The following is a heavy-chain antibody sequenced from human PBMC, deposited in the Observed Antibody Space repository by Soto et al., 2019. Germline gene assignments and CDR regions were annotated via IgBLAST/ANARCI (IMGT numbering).Heavy chain of an antibody. D-gene: IGHD3-10*01. CDR1: GGTFSSYA. V-gene: IGHV1-69*01. CDR2: IIPIFGTA. J-gene: IGHJ4*02. CDR3: ARVSSISNFSYYREHDC. Sequence: QVQLVQSGAEVKKPGSSVQVSCKASGGTFSSYAISWVRQAPGQGLEWMGGIIPIFGTANYAQKFQGRVTITADEATSTAYMELSSLRSEDTAVYYCARVSSISNFSYYREHDCWGQGTLVTVSS.